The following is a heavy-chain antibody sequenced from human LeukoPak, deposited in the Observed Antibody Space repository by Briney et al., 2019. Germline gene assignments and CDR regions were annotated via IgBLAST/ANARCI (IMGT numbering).Heavy chain of an antibody. V-gene: IGHV3-74*01. CDR2: INSDETST. D-gene: IGHD2-15*01. Sequence: GGFLRLSCAASGFTFSSYWMHWVRQAPGKGLVWVSRINSDETSTSYADSVKGRFTISRDNAQKTLYLQMNSLRAEDTAVYYCATSTYCSGGSRYSRTFQYWGQGTLVTVSS. CDR1: GFTFSSYW. CDR3: ATSTYCSGGSRYSRTFQY. J-gene: IGHJ4*02.